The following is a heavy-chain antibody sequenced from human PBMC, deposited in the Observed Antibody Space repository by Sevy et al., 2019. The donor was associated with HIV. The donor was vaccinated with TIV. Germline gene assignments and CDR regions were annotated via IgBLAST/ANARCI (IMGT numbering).Heavy chain of an antibody. V-gene: IGHV1-18*01. Sequence: ASVKVSCKASGYTFTSYGISWVRQAPGQGLEWMGWISAYNGNSNYAQKLQGRVTMTTDTSTSTAYMELRSLRSDDTAVYYCARGGGSYFYSYYYGMDVWGQGGTVTVSS. J-gene: IGHJ6*01. CDR3: ARGGGSYFYSYYYGMDV. CDR1: GYTFTSYG. CDR2: ISAYNGNS. D-gene: IGHD1-26*01.